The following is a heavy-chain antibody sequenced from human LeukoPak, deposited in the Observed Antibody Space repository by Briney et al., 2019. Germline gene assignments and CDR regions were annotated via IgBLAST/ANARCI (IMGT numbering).Heavy chain of an antibody. Sequence: ASVKVSCKASGYTFTSYDINWVRQATGQGLEWMGWMNPNSGNTGYAQKFQGRVTMTRNTSISTAYMELSSLRAEDTAVYYCAKGVPAAHDAFDIWGQGTMVTVSS. CDR3: AKGVPAAHDAFDI. V-gene: IGHV1-8*01. CDR1: GYTFTSYD. D-gene: IGHD2-2*01. CDR2: MNPNSGNT. J-gene: IGHJ3*02.